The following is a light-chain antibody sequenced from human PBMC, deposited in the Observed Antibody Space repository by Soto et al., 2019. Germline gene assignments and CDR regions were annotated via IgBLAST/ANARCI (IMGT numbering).Light chain of an antibody. CDR2: AAS. Sequence: DIQMTQSPSSLSASVGDRVTITCRASQSIGRFLNWYQQKPGKAPALXIYAASSLQSGVPSRFSGSGSGTDFTLTISSLQPEDFATYYCQQSYSPPPITFGQGTKVDIK. CDR3: QQSYSPPPIT. J-gene: IGKJ1*01. CDR1: QSIGRF. V-gene: IGKV1-39*01.